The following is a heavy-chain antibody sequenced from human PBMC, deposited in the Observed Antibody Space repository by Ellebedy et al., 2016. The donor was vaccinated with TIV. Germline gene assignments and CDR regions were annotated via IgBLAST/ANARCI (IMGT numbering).Heavy chain of an antibody. CDR1: GGSISGYY. V-gene: IGHV4-59*12. J-gene: IGHJ5*02. CDR3: ARDLMASGWFDP. CDR2: IYYSGST. D-gene: IGHD5-24*01. Sequence: SETLSLTCTVSGGSISGYYWSWIRQPPGKGLEWIGYIYYSGSTNYNPSLKSRVTISVDTSKNQFSLKLSSVTAADTAVYYCARDLMASGWFDPWGQGTLVTVSS.